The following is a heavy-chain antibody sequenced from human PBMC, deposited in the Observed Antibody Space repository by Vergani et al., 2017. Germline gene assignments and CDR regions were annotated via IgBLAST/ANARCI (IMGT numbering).Heavy chain of an antibody. CDR3: AKVGRSEVAGTFGAFGI. CDR2: LSASDRRT. D-gene: IGHD6-19*01. J-gene: IGHJ3*02. V-gene: IGHV3-23*01. CDR1: GFTFIMHA. Sequence: EVQLLESGGDLVQPGGSLRLSCAASGFTFIMHAMSWVRQAPGKGLEWVSTLSASDRRTHYADSVKGRFPISRDHSKNTLFLHMNSLKPEDTAVYYCAKVGRSEVAGTFGAFGIWGQGTMVTVSS.